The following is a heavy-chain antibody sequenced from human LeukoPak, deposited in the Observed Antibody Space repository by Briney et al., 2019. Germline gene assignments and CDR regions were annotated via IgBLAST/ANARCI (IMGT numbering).Heavy chain of an antibody. J-gene: IGHJ4*02. CDR1: GFTFSSYG. D-gene: IGHD6-13*01. V-gene: IGHV3-33*06. CDR2: IWYDGSNK. Sequence: GGSLRLSCAASGFTFSSYGMHWVRQAPGKGLEWVAVIWYDGSNKYYADSVKGRFTISRDNSKNTLYLQMNSLRAEDTAVYYCAKVDSLSIAAAGSFDYWGQGTLATVSS. CDR3: AKVDSLSIAAAGSFDY.